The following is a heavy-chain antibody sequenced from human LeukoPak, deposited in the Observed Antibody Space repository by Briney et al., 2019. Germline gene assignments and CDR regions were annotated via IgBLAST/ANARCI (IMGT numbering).Heavy chain of an antibody. Sequence: SETLSLTCTVSGGSINTYYWSWIRQPAEKGLEWIGRVSTSGTTQYNPSFKSRVTMSVDTSSNQFSLKLSSVTAADTAVYYCARGSYYDTLTGYYRGSFDSWGQGTLVTVSS. CDR1: GGSINTYY. V-gene: IGHV4-4*07. CDR3: ARGSYYDTLTGYYRGSFDS. D-gene: IGHD3-9*01. CDR2: VSTSGTT. J-gene: IGHJ4*02.